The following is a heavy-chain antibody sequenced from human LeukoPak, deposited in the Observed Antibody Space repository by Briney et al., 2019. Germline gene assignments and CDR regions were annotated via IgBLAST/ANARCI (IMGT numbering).Heavy chain of an antibody. CDR3: ARDRSGSYFDY. CDR2: VYTSGGT. CDR1: GGSISSGIYY. Sequence: TLSLTCTVSGGSISSGIYYWTWIRQPAGKGLEWIGRVYTSGGTNYNPSLKSRVTISVDTSKNQFSLQLSSVTAADTAVYFCARDRSGSYFDYWGQGTLVTVSS. J-gene: IGHJ4*02. D-gene: IGHD1-26*01. V-gene: IGHV4-61*02.